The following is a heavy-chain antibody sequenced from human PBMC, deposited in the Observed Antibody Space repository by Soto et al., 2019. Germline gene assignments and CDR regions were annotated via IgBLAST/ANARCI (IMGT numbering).Heavy chain of an antibody. D-gene: IGHD7-27*01. CDR3: ARTLGNWYFDL. J-gene: IGHJ2*01. CDR2: ISASGGNT. CDR1: GFTFSSYV. V-gene: IGHV3-23*01. Sequence: EVQLLESGGGLVQPGGSLRLSCAASGFTFSSYVMTWVRQAPGKGLEWISAISASGGNTYYADSVKGRFTISRDNSKNTLYLQMNSLRVEDTALYYCARTLGNWYFDLWGRGTLVTVSS.